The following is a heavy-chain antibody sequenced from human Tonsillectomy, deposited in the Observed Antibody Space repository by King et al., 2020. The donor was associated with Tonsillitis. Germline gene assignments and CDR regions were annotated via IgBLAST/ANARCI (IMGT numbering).Heavy chain of an antibody. CDR3: ARVINGRYRYYFDY. Sequence: VQLVESGAEVKKPGASVKVSCQAPSYTLTSYGITWVRQAPGQGLEWMGWINLYSGNTNYAQKFQGRVTMTTDTSTSTAYMELRSLTSDDTAVYYCARVINGRYRYYFDYWGQGTLVTVSS. D-gene: IGHD1-26*01. CDR1: SYTLTSYG. J-gene: IGHJ4*02. V-gene: IGHV1-18*04. CDR2: INLYSGNT.